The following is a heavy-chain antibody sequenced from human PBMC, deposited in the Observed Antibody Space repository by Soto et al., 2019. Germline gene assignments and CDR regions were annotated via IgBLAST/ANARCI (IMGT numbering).Heavy chain of an antibody. J-gene: IGHJ6*02. CDR3: ARSPGIQLWLNDYYSGMDV. Sequence: SETLSLTCTVSGGSISSYYWSWIRQPPGKGLEWIGYIYYSGSTNYNPSLKSRVTISVDTSKNRFSLKLSSVTAADTAVYYCARSPGIQLWLNDYYSGMDVWGQGTTVTVSS. CDR2: IYYSGST. V-gene: IGHV4-59*01. D-gene: IGHD5-18*01. CDR1: GGSISSYY.